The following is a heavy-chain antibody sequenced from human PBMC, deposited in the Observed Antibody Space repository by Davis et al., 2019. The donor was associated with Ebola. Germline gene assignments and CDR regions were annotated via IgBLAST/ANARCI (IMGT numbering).Heavy chain of an antibody. CDR1: GGTFSSYA. CDR3: ARDRSGTALGN. Sequence: SVKVSCKASGGTFSSYAISWVRQAPGQGLEWMGRIIPILGIANYAQKFQGRVTITADKSTSTAYMELSSLRSEDTAVYYCARDRSGTALGNWGQGTLVTVSS. V-gene: IGHV1-69*04. J-gene: IGHJ4*02. CDR2: IIPILGIA. D-gene: IGHD6-13*01.